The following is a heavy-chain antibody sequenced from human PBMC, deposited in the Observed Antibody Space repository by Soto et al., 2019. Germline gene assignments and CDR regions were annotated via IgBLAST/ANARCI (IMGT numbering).Heavy chain of an antibody. CDR2: IDYSGST. V-gene: IGHV4-61*01. CDR3: ARDGDARMTTNPYYYNGMDV. J-gene: IGHJ6*02. D-gene: IGHD4-4*01. CDR1: GDSVRSGIYY. Sequence: ASETLSLTCTVSGDSVRSGIYYWSWIRQPPGKRLELIGFIDYSGSTNHNPSLKSRVTISIDTSKNQFSLKLKSVTAADTAVYYCARDGDARMTTNPYYYNGMDVWGPGTTVTVSS.